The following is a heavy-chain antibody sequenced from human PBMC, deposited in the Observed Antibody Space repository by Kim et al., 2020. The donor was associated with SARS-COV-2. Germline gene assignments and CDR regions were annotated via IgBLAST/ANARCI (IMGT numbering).Heavy chain of an antibody. Sequence: SQTLSLTCTVSGGSINNYYWSWIRQPPGKGLEWIGYIYSSGSTHYNQSLKSRVTISLDTSRNQISLKLTSVTAADTAVYYCARDRFGGWYLDRCGQGALVTVSS. CDR2: IYSSGST. D-gene: IGHD6-19*01. CDR3: ARDRFGGWYLDR. V-gene: IGHV4-59*01. J-gene: IGHJ4*02. CDR1: GGSINNYY.